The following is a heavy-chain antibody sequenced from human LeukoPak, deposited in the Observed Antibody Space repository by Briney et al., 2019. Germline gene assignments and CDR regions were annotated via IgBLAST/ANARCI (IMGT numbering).Heavy chain of an antibody. Sequence: ASVKVSCKASGYTFTSYGISWVRQAPGHGLEWMGWISAYNGNTNYAQKLQGRVTMTTDTSTSTAYMELRSLRSDDTAVYYCARSGYYDSSGYYYGDYWGQGTLVTVSS. CDR1: GYTFTSYG. CDR3: ARSGYYDSSGYYYGDY. J-gene: IGHJ4*02. CDR2: ISAYNGNT. D-gene: IGHD3-22*01. V-gene: IGHV1-18*01.